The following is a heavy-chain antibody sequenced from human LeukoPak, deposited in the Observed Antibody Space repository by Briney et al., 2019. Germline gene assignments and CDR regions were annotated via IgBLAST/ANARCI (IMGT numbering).Heavy chain of an antibody. Sequence: QAGGSLRLSCAASGFTFSSYWMSWVRQAPGKGLEWVANIKQNGSGKYYVDSVKGRFTVSRDNAKNSLYLQMNSLRAEDTAVYYCARDIHPRLEQLVQDHAFDIWGQGTMVTVSS. V-gene: IGHV3-7*01. CDR2: IKQNGSGK. J-gene: IGHJ3*02. CDR3: ARDIHPRLEQLVQDHAFDI. D-gene: IGHD6-13*01. CDR1: GFTFSSYW.